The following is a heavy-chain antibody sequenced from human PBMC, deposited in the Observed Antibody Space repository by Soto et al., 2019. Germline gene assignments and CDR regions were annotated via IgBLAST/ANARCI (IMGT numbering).Heavy chain of an antibody. CDR3: ASSPVAVTRSVWPRPQNLNYFDY. J-gene: IGHJ4*02. V-gene: IGHV4-59*01. CDR2: IYYIGNT. D-gene: IGHD6-19*01. CDR1: GGSISGYL. Sequence: SETLSLTCTVSGGSISGYLWGWIRQPPGKGLEWIGYIYYIGNTNYNPSFKSRVIISIDTSNKQFSPKLSSVTAADTAVYYCASSPVAVTRSVWPRPQNLNYFDYWGQGSLVTVSS.